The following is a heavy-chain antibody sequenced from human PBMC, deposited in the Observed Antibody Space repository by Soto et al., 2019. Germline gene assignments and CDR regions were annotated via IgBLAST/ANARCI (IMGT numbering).Heavy chain of an antibody. D-gene: IGHD3-3*01. Sequence: GGSLRLSCAASGFTFSSYGMHWVRQAPGKGLEWVAVISYDGSNKYYADSVKGRFTISRDNSKNTLYLQMNSLRAEDTAVYYCAKDSRDYDFWSGYEPWGQGTLVTVSS. CDR1: GFTFSSYG. V-gene: IGHV3-30*18. CDR3: AKDSRDYDFWSGYEP. CDR2: ISYDGSNK. J-gene: IGHJ5*02.